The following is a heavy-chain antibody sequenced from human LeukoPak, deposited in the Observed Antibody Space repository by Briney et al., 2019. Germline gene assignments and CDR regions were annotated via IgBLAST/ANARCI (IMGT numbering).Heavy chain of an antibody. J-gene: IGHJ4*02. CDR3: ASQVVVTAWDY. CDR1: GGSFSGYY. D-gene: IGHD2-21*02. CDR2: INHSGST. V-gene: IGHV4-34*01. Sequence: SETLSLTCAVYGGSFSGYYWSWIRQPPGKGLEWIGEINHSGSTNYNPSLKSRVTISVDTSKNQFSLKLSSVTAADTAVYYCASQVVVTAWDYWGQGTLVTVSS.